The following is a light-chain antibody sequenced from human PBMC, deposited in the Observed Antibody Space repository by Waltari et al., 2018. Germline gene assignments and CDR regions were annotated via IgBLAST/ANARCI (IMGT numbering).Light chain of an antibody. V-gene: IGKV3-15*01. J-gene: IGKJ4*01. CDR1: QSGGSN. CDR3: QQFNFYPLT. Sequence: EVILTQSPATLAVSPGDRVTLSCSASQSGGSNLAWYHQKPGQPPRLLVYGASTRASGIPARFSGSGSGTDYTLTISSLQSEDFATYYCQQFNFYPLTFGGGTKVEIK. CDR2: GAS.